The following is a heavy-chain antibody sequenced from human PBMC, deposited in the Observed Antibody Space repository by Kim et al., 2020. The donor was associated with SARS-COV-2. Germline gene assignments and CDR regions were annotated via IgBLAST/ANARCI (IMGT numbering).Heavy chain of an antibody. CDR2: INGGNGDT. D-gene: IGHD3-10*01. CDR3: ARGGGCHGCYYYYCMEV. V-gene: IGHV1-3*01. Sequence: ASVKVSCKASGFPFSSYAIYWGRQAPGQRLEWMGWINGGNGDTTYSQKFQGRVTITRDTSASTVYMELSSLTSEDTAVYYCARGGGCHGCYYYYCMEVWGQGTTVTVSS. CDR1: GFPFSSYA. J-gene: IGHJ6*02.